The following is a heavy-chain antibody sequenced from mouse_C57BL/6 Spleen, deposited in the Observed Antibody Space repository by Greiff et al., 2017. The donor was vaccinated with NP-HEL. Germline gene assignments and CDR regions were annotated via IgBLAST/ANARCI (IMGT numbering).Heavy chain of an antibody. D-gene: IGHD2-1*01. CDR3: ARSYGNTYWYFDV. CDR1: GYTFTSYW. Sequence: VQLQQSGAELVKPGASVKMSCKVSGYTFTSYWITWVKQRPGQGLEWIGDIYPGSGSTNYNEKFKSKATLTVDTSSSTAYMQLNSLTSEDSAVYFCARSYGNTYWYFDVWGTGTTVTVSS. CDR2: IYPGSGST. V-gene: IGHV1-55*01. J-gene: IGHJ1*03.